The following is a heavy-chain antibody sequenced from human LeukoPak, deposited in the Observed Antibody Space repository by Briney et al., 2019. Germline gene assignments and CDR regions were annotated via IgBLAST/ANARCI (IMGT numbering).Heavy chain of an antibody. J-gene: IGHJ4*02. D-gene: IGHD2-2*01. Sequence: RASVTVSCKTSGYTFRDYYIHWVRQAPGQGLEWMGLINPSAGGTGYAQKFQDRVTMTRDMSTTTVYLGLNSLRSEDTAVYYCARGGCSTTSCYHFDSWGQRTLVTVSS. V-gene: IGHV1-46*01. CDR1: GYTFRDYY. CDR2: INPSAGGT. CDR3: ARGGCSTTSCYHFDS.